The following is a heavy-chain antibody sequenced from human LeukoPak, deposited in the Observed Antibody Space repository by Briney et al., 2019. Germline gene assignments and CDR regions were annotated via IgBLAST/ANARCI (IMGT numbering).Heavy chain of an antibody. CDR1: GFTMSIYA. CDR3: TTDPATCSGGTCSDNY. CDR2: ISSGSHTI. J-gene: IGHJ4*02. D-gene: IGHD2-15*01. Sequence: GGSLKLSCADSGFTMSIYAMSWVRQVQGKGLEWVSYISSGSHTIYYGDSVKGRFTISRDNAKNSLFLQMRNLRAEDTAVYYCTTDPATCSGGTCSDNYWGQGALVTVSS. V-gene: IGHV3-48*04.